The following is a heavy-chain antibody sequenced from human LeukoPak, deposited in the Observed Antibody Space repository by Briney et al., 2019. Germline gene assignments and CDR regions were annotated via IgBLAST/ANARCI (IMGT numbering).Heavy chain of an antibody. D-gene: IGHD3-3*01. Sequence: GASVKVSCKASGYTFTSYGISWVRQAPGQGLEWMGWISAYNGNTNYAQKLQGRVTMTTDTSTSTAYMEPRSLRSDDTAVYYCARDTNSGDFWSGYFVYWGQGTLVTVSS. CDR3: ARDTNSGDFWSGYFVY. V-gene: IGHV1-18*01. CDR1: GYTFTSYG. J-gene: IGHJ4*02. CDR2: ISAYNGNT.